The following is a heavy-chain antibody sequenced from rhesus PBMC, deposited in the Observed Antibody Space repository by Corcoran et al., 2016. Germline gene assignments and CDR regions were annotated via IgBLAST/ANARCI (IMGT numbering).Heavy chain of an antibody. D-gene: IGHD5-12*01. Sequence: QVQLQESGPGLVKPSETLSLTCAVSGYSISSGYYWSWIRPPPGKGLEWIGYITSSGSTSNNPSLKRLVTSSRDTYKNQFSRKLSAVTAADTAVYYCAREEVYSYSYGIEYYFDYWGQGVLVTVSS. V-gene: IGHV4-122*02. CDR3: AREEVYSYSYGIEYYFDY. CDR2: ITSSGST. J-gene: IGHJ4*01. CDR1: GYSISSGYY.